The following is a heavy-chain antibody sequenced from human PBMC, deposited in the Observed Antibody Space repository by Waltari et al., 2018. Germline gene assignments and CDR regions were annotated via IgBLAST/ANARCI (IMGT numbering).Heavy chain of an antibody. CDR2: IYYSGST. CDR1: GGSISSGDYY. Sequence: QVQLQESGPGLVKPSQTLSPTCTVSGGSISSGDYYWRWTRQPPGKGLEWIGYIYYSGSTYYNPSLKSRVTISVDTSKNQFSLKLSSVTAADTAVYYCVREVALLYYFDYWGQGTLVTVSS. V-gene: IGHV4-30-4*08. CDR3: VREVALLYYFDY. J-gene: IGHJ4*02. D-gene: IGHD5-12*01.